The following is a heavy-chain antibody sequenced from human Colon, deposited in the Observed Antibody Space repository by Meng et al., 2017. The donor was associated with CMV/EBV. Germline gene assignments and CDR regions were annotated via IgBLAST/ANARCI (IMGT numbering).Heavy chain of an antibody. CDR3: ARHRGGSLDF. CDR2: TYSGDTRT. Sequence: GESLKISCATAGFTLSNFAMSWVRQTPGRGLKWVSVTYSGDTRTYYVDSVKGRFTISRDESKNTVYLQMNSLRIEDTAIYYCARHRGGSLDFWGPGTLVTVSS. V-gene: IGHV3-23*03. J-gene: IGHJ4*02. D-gene: IGHD1-26*01. CDR1: GFTLSNFA.